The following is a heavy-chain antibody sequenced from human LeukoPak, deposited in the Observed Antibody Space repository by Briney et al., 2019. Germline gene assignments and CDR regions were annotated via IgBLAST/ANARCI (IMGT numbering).Heavy chain of an antibody. Sequence: PGGSLRLSCAASGFTFSSYAMHWVRQAPGKGLEWVAVISYDGSNKYYADSVKGRFTISRDNSKNTLYLQMNSLRAEDTAVYYCARDSRSLGEVFFDYWGQGTLVTVSS. D-gene: IGHD3-16*01. CDR3: ARDSRSLGEVFFDY. CDR1: GFTFSSYA. CDR2: ISYDGSNK. V-gene: IGHV3-30-3*01. J-gene: IGHJ4*02.